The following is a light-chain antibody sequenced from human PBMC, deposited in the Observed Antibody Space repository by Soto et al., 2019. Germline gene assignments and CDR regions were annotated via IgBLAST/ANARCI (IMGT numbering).Light chain of an antibody. CDR1: QSISSN. J-gene: IGKJ2*01. CDR2: SAS. Sequence: DIQMTQSPSSLSAFAGDRVTITCRASQSISSNLNWYQQKPGKAPKLLIYSASRLQSGVPSRFSGSGSGTDFTLTITSLQPEDFATYYCQQSFSIPYIFGQGTKLDIK. V-gene: IGKV1-39*01. CDR3: QQSFSIPYI.